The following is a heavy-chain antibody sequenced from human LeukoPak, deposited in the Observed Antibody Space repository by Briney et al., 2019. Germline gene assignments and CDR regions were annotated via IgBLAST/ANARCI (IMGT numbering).Heavy chain of an antibody. CDR3: AKDIGFGYFDAFDI. CDR2: ISWDGGST. J-gene: IGHJ3*02. Sequence: GGSLRLSCAASGFTFDDYTMHWVRQAPGKGLEWVSLISWDGGSTYYADSVKGRFTISRDNSKNSLYLQMNSLRTEDTALYYCAKDIGFGYFDAFDIWGQGTMVTVSS. V-gene: IGHV3-43*01. CDR1: GFTFDDYT. D-gene: IGHD3-22*01.